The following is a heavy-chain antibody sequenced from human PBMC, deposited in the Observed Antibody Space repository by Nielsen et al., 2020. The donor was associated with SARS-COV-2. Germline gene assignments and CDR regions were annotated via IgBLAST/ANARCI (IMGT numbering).Heavy chain of an antibody. V-gene: IGHV1-2*06. CDR1: GYTFTDYY. CDR2: INPYSGGT. J-gene: IGHJ6*02. D-gene: IGHD3/OR15-3a*01. CDR3: ARARATIFGLVMSYGMDV. Sequence: ASVQVSCKASGYTFTDYYIHWVRQAPGHALEWMGRINPYSGGTNYAQKFQGTVTMTRDASISTVYMELTSDDTAVYYCARARATIFGLVMSYGMDVWGQGTTVAVSS.